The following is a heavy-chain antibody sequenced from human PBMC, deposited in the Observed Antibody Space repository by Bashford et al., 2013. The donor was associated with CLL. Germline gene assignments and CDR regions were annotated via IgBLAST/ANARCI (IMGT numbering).Heavy chain of an antibody. V-gene: IGHV6-1*01. D-gene: IGHD3-3*01. Sequence: QTLSLTCAISGDSVSSNSAAWNWIRQSPSRGLEWLGRTYYRSKWYNDYAVSVKSRITINPDTSKNQFSLQLNSVTPEDTAVYYCARDRYYDFWSGYYIFDYWGQGTLVTSPQ. CDR2: TYYRSKWYN. CDR3: ARDRYYDFWSGYYIFDY. CDR1: GDSVSSNSAA. J-gene: IGHJ4*02.